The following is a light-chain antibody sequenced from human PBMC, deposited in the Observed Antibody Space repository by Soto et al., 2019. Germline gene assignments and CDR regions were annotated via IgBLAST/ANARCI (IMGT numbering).Light chain of an antibody. V-gene: IGLV1-44*01. CDR2: SNN. CDR1: SSNIGSNT. Sequence: QSVLTQPPSASGTPGQRVTISCSGSSSNIGSNTVNWYQQLPGTAPKLLIYSNNQRPSGVPDRFSGSKSGTSASLAISGLQSEDEADYYCAAWDDSLLGVFGTGTQLTVL. CDR3: AAWDDSLLGV. J-gene: IGLJ1*01.